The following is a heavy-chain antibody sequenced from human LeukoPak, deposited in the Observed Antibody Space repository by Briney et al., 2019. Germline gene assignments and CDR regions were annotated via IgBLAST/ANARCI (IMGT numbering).Heavy chain of an antibody. CDR2: INHSGST. CDR1: GFTFSSYA. CDR3: AKYYDILTGLDY. J-gene: IGHJ4*02. Sequence: GSLRLSCAASGFTFSSYAMSWVRQPPGKGLEWIGEINHSGSTNYNPSLKSRVTISVDTSKNQFSLKLSSVTAADTAVYYCAKYYDILTGLDYWGQGTLVTVSS. D-gene: IGHD3-9*01. V-gene: IGHV4-34*08.